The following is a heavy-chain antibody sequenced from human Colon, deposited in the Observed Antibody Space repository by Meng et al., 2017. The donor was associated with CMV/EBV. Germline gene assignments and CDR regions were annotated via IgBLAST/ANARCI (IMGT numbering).Heavy chain of an antibody. Sequence: ASVKVSCKASGYTFTGYYLHWVRQAPGQGLEWMGWINPKRGDAIYAHKFQGRVTMTRDTSISTAYMELSRLRSDDTAVYYCARGFNDILTGYRYAMDVWGQGTTVTVSS. J-gene: IGHJ6*02. CDR1: GYTFTGYY. V-gene: IGHV1-2*02. CDR3: ARGFNDILTGYRYAMDV. CDR2: INPKRGDA. D-gene: IGHD3-9*01.